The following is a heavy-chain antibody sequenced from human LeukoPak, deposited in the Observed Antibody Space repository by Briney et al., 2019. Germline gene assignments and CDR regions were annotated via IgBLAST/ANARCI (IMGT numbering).Heavy chain of an antibody. J-gene: IGHJ4*02. D-gene: IGHD2-15*01. CDR1: GVTLSSYA. V-gene: IGHV3-23*01. CDR2: ISGSGGST. Sequence: GGSLRLSCAASGVTLSSYAMSWVRQAPGKGLGWVSAISGSGGSTYYADSVKGRFTISRDNSKNTLYLQMNSQRAEDTAVYYCTRARQPLSGYCSGGSCSSVYFDYWGQGTPVTVSS. CDR3: TRARQPLSGYCSGGSCSSVYFDY.